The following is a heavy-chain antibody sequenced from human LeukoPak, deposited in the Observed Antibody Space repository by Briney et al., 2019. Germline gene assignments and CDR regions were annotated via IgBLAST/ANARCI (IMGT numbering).Heavy chain of an antibody. Sequence: PSETLSLTCTVSGGSISSSIYYWGWIRQPPGKGLEWIGSIYYSGNTYYNPSLKSRVAISVDTSKNQFSLKVSPVTAADTAVYYCARDAGHQLSRRNYYAMDVWGQGTTVTVSS. V-gene: IGHV4-39*07. J-gene: IGHJ6*02. CDR1: GGSISSSIYY. CDR2: IYYSGNT. D-gene: IGHD2-2*01. CDR3: ARDAGHQLSRRNYYAMDV.